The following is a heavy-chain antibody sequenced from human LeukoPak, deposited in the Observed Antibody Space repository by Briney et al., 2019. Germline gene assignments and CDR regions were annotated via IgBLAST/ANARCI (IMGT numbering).Heavy chain of an antibody. V-gene: IGHV3-23*01. Sequence: GGSLRLSCAASGFTFSDYYMSWIRQAPGKGLEWVSAISGSGGSTYYADSVKGRFTISRDNSKNTLYLQMNSLRAEDTAVYYCAKDRAVGTTASAFDIWGQGTMVTVSS. CDR1: GFTFSDYY. CDR2: ISGSGGST. CDR3: AKDRAVGTTASAFDI. J-gene: IGHJ3*02. D-gene: IGHD1-7*01.